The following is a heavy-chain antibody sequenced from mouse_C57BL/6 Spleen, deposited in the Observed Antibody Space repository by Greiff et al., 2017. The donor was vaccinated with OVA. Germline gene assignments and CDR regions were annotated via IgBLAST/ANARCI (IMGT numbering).Heavy chain of an antibody. V-gene: IGHV1-26*01. CDR1: GYTFTDYY. D-gene: IGHD2-3*01. Sequence: EVQLQQSGPELVKPGASVKISCKASGYTFTDYYMNWVKQSHGKSLEWIGDINPNNGGTSYNQKFKGKATLTVDKSSSTAYMELRSLTSEDSAVYYCAREGAIYDGYYEYYAMDYWGQGTSVTVSS. CDR2: INPNNGGT. CDR3: AREGAIYDGYYEYYAMDY. J-gene: IGHJ4*01.